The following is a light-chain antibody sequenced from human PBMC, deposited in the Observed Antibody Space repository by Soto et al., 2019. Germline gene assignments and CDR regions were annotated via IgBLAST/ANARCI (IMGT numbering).Light chain of an antibody. CDR1: QTVNND. J-gene: IGKJ4*01. CDR3: QHYNNWPPLT. V-gene: IGKV3-15*01. Sequence: EIVMTQSPATLSVSPGERATLSCRASQTVNNDLAWYQQRPGQPPRLLLYGASTRATGIPARFSGSGSGTEVTLTISSLQSEDFAVYYCQHYNNWPPLTFGRGTKVEIK. CDR2: GAS.